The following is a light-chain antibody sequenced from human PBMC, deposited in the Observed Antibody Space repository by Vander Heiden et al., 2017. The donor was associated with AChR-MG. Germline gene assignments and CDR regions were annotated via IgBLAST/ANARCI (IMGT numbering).Light chain of an antibody. CDR2: AAS. CDR3: QQTDSVPMST. J-gene: IGKJ2*01. CDR1: QSISTY. V-gene: IGKV1-39*01. Sequence: DIQMTQSPSSLSASVGDRVTITCRASQSISTYLNWYKQKPGKAPKLLIYAASSLQSGVPSRFSDYGYGTDFTLTISSRQPEDFAVYYCQQTDSVPMSTFGQGTKVEIK.